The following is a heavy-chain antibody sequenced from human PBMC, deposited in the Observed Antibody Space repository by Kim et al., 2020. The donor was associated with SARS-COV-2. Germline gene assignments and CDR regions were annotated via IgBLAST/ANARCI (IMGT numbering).Heavy chain of an antibody. CDR2: IWYDGSNK. CDR1: GFTFSSYG. CDR3: AKDQLHGEEDY. D-gene: IGHD4-17*01. J-gene: IGHJ4*02. Sequence: GGSLRLSCAASGFTFSSYGMHWVRQAPGKGLEWVAVIWYDGSNKYYADSVKGRFTISRDNSKNTLYLQMNSLRAEDTAVYYCAKDQLHGEEDYWGQGTLVTVSS. V-gene: IGHV3-33*06.